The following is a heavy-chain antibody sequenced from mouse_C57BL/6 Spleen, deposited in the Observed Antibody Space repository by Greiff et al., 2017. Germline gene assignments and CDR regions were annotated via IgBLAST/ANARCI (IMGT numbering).Heavy chain of an antibody. CDR3: ARDSFIYYDYDDDY. D-gene: IGHD2-4*01. J-gene: IGHJ2*01. Sequence: QVQLQQPGAELVKPGASVKLSCKASGYTFTSYWMHWVKQRPGQGLEWIGMIHPNSGSTNYNEKFKSKATLTVDKSSSTAYMQLSSLTSEDSAVYYCARDSFIYYDYDDDYWGQGTTLTVSS. CDR1: GYTFTSYW. V-gene: IGHV1-64*01. CDR2: IHPNSGST.